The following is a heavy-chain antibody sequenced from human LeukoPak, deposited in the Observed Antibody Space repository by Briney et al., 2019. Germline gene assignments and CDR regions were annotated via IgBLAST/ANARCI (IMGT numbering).Heavy chain of an antibody. V-gene: IGHV4-34*01. CDR1: GGSFSGYY. CDR3: ARGGDGDYEPPFDY. J-gene: IGHJ4*02. D-gene: IGHD4-17*01. CDR2: INHSGST. Sequence: SETLSLTCAVYGGSFSGYYWSWIRQPPGKGLEWIGEINHSGSTNYNPSLKSRVTISVDTSKNQFSLKLSSVTAEDTAVYYCARGGDGDYEPPFDYWGQGTLVTVSS.